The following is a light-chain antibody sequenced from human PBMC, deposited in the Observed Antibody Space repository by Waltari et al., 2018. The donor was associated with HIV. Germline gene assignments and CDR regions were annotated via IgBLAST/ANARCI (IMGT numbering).Light chain of an antibody. V-gene: IGLV1-47*01. J-gene: IGLJ2*01. Sequence: QSVLTQPPSASGTPGQRVTISCSGSSSNIGSNYVHCYQQLTGTAPKLLSDENNQRPTGVPDRVSGSKSGTSAALAISGLRSEDEADYDCAAWDDSLSAVVFGGGTKLTVL. CDR2: ENN. CDR1: SSNIGSNY. CDR3: AAWDDSLSAVV.